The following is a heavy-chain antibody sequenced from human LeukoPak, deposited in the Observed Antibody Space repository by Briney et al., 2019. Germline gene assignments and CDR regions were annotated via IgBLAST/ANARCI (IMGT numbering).Heavy chain of an antibody. CDR1: GGPISSYY. CDR3: ARFGYSRSFDY. V-gene: IGHV4-59*01. D-gene: IGHD2-15*01. J-gene: IGHJ4*02. CDR2: IYYSGST. Sequence: SETLSLTCNVSGGPISSYYWSWIRQPPGKGLEWIGYIYYSGSTNYNPSLKSRVTISVDTSKNQFPLKLSSVTAADTAVYYCARFGYSRSFDYWGQGTLVTVSS.